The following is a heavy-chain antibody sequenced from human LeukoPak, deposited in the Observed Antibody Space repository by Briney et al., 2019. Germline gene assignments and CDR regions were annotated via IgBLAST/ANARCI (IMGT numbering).Heavy chain of an antibody. CDR2: INAGNGNT. J-gene: IGHJ4*02. Sequence: ASVKVSCTASGYTFTTYAIHWVRQAPGQRLEWMGWINAGNGNTKYSQKFQGRVTITRDTSANTAYMEVSSLRSEDTAVYYCAITPTSQLERRGTGDYWGQGTLVTVSS. CDR1: GYTFTTYA. D-gene: IGHD1-1*01. CDR3: AITPTSQLERRGTGDY. V-gene: IGHV1-3*01.